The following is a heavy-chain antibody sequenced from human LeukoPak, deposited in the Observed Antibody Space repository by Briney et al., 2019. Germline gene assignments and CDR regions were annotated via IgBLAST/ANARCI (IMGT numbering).Heavy chain of an antibody. J-gene: IGHJ6*03. V-gene: IGHV3-30*02. CDR3: ARARESGSYYYMDV. D-gene: IGHD1-26*01. Sequence: GGSLRLSCAASGFTFSSYGMHWVRQAPGKGLEGVAFIRYDGSNKYYADSVKGRFTISRDNSKNTLYLQMNSLRAEDTAVYYCARARESGSYYYMDVWGKGTTVTVSS. CDR2: IRYDGSNK. CDR1: GFTFSSYG.